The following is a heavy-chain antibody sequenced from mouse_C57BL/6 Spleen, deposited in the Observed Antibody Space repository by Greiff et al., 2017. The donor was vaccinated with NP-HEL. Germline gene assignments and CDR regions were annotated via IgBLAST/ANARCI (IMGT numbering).Heavy chain of an antibody. D-gene: IGHD2-1*01. CDR1: GFTFSSYG. CDR3: ARHGNSSYYYAMDY. J-gene: IGHJ4*01. Sequence: EVHLVESGGDLVKPGGSLKLSCAASGFTFSSYGMSWVRQTPDKRLEWVATISSGGSYTYYPDSVKGRFTISRDNAKNTLYLQMSSLKSEDTAMYYCARHGNSSYYYAMDYWGQGTSVTVSS. CDR2: ISSGGSYT. V-gene: IGHV5-6*01.